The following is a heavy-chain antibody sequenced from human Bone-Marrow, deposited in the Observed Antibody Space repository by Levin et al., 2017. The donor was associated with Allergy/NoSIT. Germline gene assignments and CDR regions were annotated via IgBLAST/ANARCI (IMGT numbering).Heavy chain of an antibody. CDR3: AKGVLVNYYYYYGLDV. Sequence: GESLKISCAASEFTFSTYAMSWVRQAPGKGLEWVSAISDTGTRTYYADSVKGRFTISRDNSKSTLYLQMNGLRAEDTAVYFCAKGVLVNYYYYYGLDVWGQGTTVTVSS. CDR2: ISDTGTRT. D-gene: IGHD1-26*01. V-gene: IGHV3-23*01. J-gene: IGHJ6*02. CDR1: EFTFSTYA.